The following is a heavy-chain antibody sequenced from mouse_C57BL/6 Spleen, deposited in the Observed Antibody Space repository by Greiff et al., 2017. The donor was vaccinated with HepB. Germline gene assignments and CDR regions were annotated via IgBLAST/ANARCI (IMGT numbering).Heavy chain of an antibody. CDR3: AREDYYYGSSYRYFDV. V-gene: IGHV1-53*01. Sequence: QVQLQQPGTELVKPGASVKLSCKASGYTFTSYWMHWVKQRPGQGLEWIGNINPSNGGTNYNEKFKSKATLTVDKSSSTAYMQLSSLTSEDSAVYECAREDYYYGSSYRYFDVWGTGTTVTVSS. J-gene: IGHJ1*03. D-gene: IGHD1-1*01. CDR1: GYTFTSYW. CDR2: INPSNGGT.